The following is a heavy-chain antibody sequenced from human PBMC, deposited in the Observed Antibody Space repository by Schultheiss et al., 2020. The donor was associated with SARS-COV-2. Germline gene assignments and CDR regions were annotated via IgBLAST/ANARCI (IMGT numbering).Heavy chain of an antibody. CDR2: LSNSGSA. CDR1: GGSFSGYY. J-gene: IGHJ6*03. CDR3: ARDYLGLYDFWSGYTYMDV. D-gene: IGHD3-3*01. V-gene: IGHV4-59*01. Sequence: ESLKISCAVYGGSFSGYYWSWIRQPPGKGLEWLGYLSNSGSANYNPSLKSRVTISVDTSKNQFSLKLSSVTAADTAVYYCARDYLGLYDFWSGYTYMDVWGKGTTVTVSS.